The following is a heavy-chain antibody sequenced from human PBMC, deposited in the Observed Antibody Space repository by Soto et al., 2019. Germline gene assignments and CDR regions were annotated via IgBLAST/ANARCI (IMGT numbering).Heavy chain of an antibody. CDR1: GGSISSGGYY. V-gene: IGHV4-31*03. CDR3: AREVGYSYGYLGGYYYGMDV. J-gene: IGHJ6*02. D-gene: IGHD5-18*01. CDR2: IYYSGST. Sequence: QVQLQESGPGLVKPSQTLSLTCTVSGGSISSGGYYWSWIRQHPGKGLEWIGYIYYSGSTYYNPSLKSRVTISVDPSKNQFSLKLSSVTAADTAVYYCAREVGYSYGYLGGYYYGMDVWGQGTTVTVSS.